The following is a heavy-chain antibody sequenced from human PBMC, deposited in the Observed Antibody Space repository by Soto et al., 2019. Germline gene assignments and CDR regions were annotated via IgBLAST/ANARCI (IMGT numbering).Heavy chain of an antibody. CDR3: AKGEVRGIIPYYFDY. J-gene: IGHJ4*02. V-gene: IGHV3-30*18. D-gene: IGHD3-10*01. CDR2: ISNDGSNE. CDR1: GFTFRWFG. Sequence: HPGGSLILSCAGSGFTFRWFGMNWVRQAPGKGLEWVARISNDGSNEYYVDSVKGRFTISRDNSKNTLYLQMDSLRAEDTAVYYCAKGEVRGIIPYYFDYWGLGTLVTVSS.